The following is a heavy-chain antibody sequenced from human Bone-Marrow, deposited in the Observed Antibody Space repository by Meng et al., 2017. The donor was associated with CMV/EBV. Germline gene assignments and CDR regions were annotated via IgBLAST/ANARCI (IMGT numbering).Heavy chain of an antibody. CDR2: IYYSGST. CDR1: GGSISSGDYY. J-gene: IGHJ4*02. CDR3: ARAPKLRFLEWLSNYFDY. V-gene: IGHV4-30-4*08. D-gene: IGHD3-3*01. Sequence: LRLSCTVSGGSISSGDYYWSWIRQPPGKGLEWIGYIYYSGSTYYNPSLKSRVTISVDTSKNQFSLKLSSVTAADTAVYYCARAPKLRFLEWLSNYFDYWGQGTRVTVSS.